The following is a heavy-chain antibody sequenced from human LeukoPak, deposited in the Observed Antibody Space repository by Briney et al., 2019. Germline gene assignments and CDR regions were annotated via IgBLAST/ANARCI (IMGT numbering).Heavy chain of an antibody. CDR2: INPNSGGT. CDR3: ARGAPYYYYYYMDV. J-gene: IGHJ6*03. V-gene: IGHV1-2*02. CDR1: GYTFADYY. Sequence: GASVKVSCKASGYTFADYYMHWVRQAPGQGLEWMGWINPNSGGTNYAQKFQGRVTMTRDTSISTAYMELSRLRSDDTAVYYCARGAPYYYYYYMDVWGKGTTVTVSS.